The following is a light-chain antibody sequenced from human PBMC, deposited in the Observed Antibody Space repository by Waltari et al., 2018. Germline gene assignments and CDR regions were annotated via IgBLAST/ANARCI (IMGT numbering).Light chain of an antibody. CDR1: QDISNY. CDR2: DAS. CDR3: QRYDNLPIFA. V-gene: IGKV1-33*01. J-gene: IGKJ3*01. Sequence: DIQMTQSPSSLSAFVGDRVITTCQASQDISNYLNWYQQKPGKAPKLLIRDASNLETGVPTRFSGSQSRTDFTLTISSLQPEDVGTYYCQRYDNLPIFAFGPGTKVEIK.